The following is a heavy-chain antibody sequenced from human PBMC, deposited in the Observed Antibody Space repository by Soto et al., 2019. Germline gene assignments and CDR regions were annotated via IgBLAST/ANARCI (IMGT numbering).Heavy chain of an antibody. CDR1: GFTFSSYA. Sequence: GGSLRLSCAASGFTFSSYAMHWVRQAPGKGLEWVAVISYDGSNKYYADSVKGRFTISRDNSKNTLYLQMNSLRAEDTAVYYCARSRSDAFDIWGQGTMVTVSS. J-gene: IGHJ3*02. D-gene: IGHD6-6*01. V-gene: IGHV3-30-3*01. CDR2: ISYDGSNK. CDR3: ARSRSDAFDI.